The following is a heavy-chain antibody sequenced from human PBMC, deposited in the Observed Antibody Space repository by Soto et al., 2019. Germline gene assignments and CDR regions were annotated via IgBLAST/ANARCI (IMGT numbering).Heavy chain of an antibody. CDR3: VRPLDV. CDR2: ITWNSGNI. V-gene: IGHV3-9*01. Sequence: EVQLVESGGGMVQPGRSLRLSCVASRFIFDDYAMYWVRQAPGEGLEWVAGITWNSGNIGYAESVRGRFTISRDNAKNSLFLQMNSLRVEDTALYYCVRPLDVWGQGTTVTVSS. J-gene: IGHJ6*02. CDR1: RFIFDDYA.